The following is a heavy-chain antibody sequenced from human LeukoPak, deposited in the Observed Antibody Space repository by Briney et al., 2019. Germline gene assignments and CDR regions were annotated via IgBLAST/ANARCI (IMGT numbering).Heavy chain of an antibody. J-gene: IGHJ4*02. CDR1: GYTFTSYG. CDR2: ISGYNGNT. V-gene: IGHV1-18*01. D-gene: IGHD2-21*02. CDR3: ARDYCNNPTCHTREFDY. Sequence: GASVKVSCKASGYTFTSYGISWVRQAPGQGLEWMGWISGYNGNTIYAQKLQGRVSMTTDTSPSTAYMDLRSLRSDDTAVYYCARDYCNNPTCHTREFDYWGQGTLVTVSS.